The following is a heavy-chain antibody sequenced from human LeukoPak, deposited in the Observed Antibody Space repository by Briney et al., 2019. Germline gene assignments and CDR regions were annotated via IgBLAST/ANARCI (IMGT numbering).Heavy chain of an antibody. J-gene: IGHJ6*03. CDR2: INWNGDST. V-gene: IGHV3-20*04. CDR1: GFTFDDYG. Sequence: GGSLRLSCAASGFTFDDYGMSWVRQAPGKGLEWVSGINWNGDSTIYADSVKGRFTISRDNAKNSLYLQMNSLRAEDTALYYCARRESTYQNYYYFYYMDVWGKGTTVTVSS. CDR3: ARRESTYQNYYYFYYMDV.